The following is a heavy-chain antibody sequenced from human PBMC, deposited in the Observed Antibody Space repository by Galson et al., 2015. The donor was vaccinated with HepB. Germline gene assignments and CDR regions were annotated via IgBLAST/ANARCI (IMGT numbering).Heavy chain of an antibody. Sequence: SVKVSCKASGYTFTTYYMFWVRQAPGQGLEWMGMINPSGGSTSYSQKFQGTVTMTRDTSTSTVYLELSSLRSEDTAVYYCARYSSTMAFDYWGQGTLVTVS. J-gene: IGHJ4*02. V-gene: IGHV1-46*01. CDR2: INPSGGST. D-gene: IGHD2-2*01. CDR1: GYTFTTYY. CDR3: ARYSSTMAFDY.